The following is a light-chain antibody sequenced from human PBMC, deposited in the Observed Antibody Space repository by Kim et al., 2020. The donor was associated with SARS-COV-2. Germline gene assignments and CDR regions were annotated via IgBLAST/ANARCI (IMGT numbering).Light chain of an antibody. Sequence: ITTFMNWYQQKPGEAPNLLIYAASSLRNGVPLRFRGSGSETHFSLTITDLQPDDFASYYCLQTYSAPLAFGAGTKLEI. V-gene: IGKV1-39*01. J-gene: IGKJ2*01. CDR3: LQTYSAPLA. CDR1: ITTF. CDR2: AAS.